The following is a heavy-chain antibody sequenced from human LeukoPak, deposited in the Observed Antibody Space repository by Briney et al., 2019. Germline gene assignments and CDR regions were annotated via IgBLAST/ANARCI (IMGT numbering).Heavy chain of an antibody. J-gene: IGHJ4*02. CDR2: INSDGSST. V-gene: IGHV3-74*01. D-gene: IGHD6-6*01. CDR3: ARDAWQLVGPPLLGY. Sequence: GGSLRLSCAASGFTFSSYWMHWVRQAPGKGLVWVSRINSDGSSTSYADSVKGRFTISRDNAKNTLYLQMNSLRAEDTAVYYCARDAWQLVGPPLLGYWGQGTLVTVSS. CDR1: GFTFSSYW.